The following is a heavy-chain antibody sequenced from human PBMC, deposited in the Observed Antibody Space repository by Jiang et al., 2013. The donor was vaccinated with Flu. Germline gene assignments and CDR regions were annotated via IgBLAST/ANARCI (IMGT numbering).Heavy chain of an antibody. Sequence: ITGYVLELESGSPHGKGLEWIGYIYYQGNTNYNPSLWSRATMSVDTSENQFSLKLSSVIAADTAVYFCARFSSGPAVFDHWGQGTLVAVSS. D-gene: IGHD6-19*01. CDR2: IYYQGNT. V-gene: IGHV4-59*01. J-gene: IGHJ4*02. CDR1: ITGYV. CDR3: ARFSSGPAVFDH.